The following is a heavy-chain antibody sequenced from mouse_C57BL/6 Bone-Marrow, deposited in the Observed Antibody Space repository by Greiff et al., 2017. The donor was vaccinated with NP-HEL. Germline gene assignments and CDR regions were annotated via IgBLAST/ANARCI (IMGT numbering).Heavy chain of an antibody. D-gene: IGHD2-5*01. CDR2: INPNNGGT. J-gene: IGHJ1*03. V-gene: IGHV1-18*01. Sequence: VQLQQSGPELVKPGASVKIPCKASGYTFTDYNMDWVKQSHGKSLEWIGDINPNNGGTIYNQKFKDKATLTVDKSSSTAYMELRSLTSEDTAVYYCARGDSNYEYFDVWGTGTTVTVSS. CDR3: ARGDSNYEYFDV. CDR1: GYTFTDYN.